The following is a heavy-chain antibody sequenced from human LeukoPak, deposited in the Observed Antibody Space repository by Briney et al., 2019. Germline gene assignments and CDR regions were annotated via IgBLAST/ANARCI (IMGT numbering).Heavy chain of an antibody. CDR2: ISGSGGST. Sequence: GTSLRLSCAASGFSFNTYAMSWVRQAPGKGLEWVSAISGSGGSTYYADSVKGRFTISRDNSKNTLYLQMNSLRAEDTAVYYCAKDSATLYDFWSGYTYWGQGTLVTVSS. CDR1: GFSFNTYA. J-gene: IGHJ4*02. V-gene: IGHV3-23*01. D-gene: IGHD3-3*01. CDR3: AKDSATLYDFWSGYTY.